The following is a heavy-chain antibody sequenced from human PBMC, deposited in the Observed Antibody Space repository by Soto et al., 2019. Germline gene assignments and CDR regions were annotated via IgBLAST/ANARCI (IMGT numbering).Heavy chain of an antibody. V-gene: IGHV3-7*01. CDR2: IKPDGSAT. D-gene: IGHD2-21*02. Sequence: PGGSLRLSCAASGFTFGSYWMNWVRLIPGKGLEWVAYIKPDGSATYYVDSVKDRFTISRDNAKNSLYLQMNSLRVEDTSVYYCARAGYCGPGCYYYFDYWGQGTLVTVSS. CDR1: GFTFGSYW. J-gene: IGHJ4*02. CDR3: ARAGYCGPGCYYYFDY.